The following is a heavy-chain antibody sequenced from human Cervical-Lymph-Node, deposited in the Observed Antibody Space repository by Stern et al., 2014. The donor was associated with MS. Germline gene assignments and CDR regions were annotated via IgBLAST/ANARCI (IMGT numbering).Heavy chain of an antibody. CDR1: GFTFGDYA. Sequence: EVQLVESGGGLVQPGRSLRLSCAASGFTFGDYAMHWVRQAPGKGLEWVAGIYWNSGTIAYADPEQGRFTISRDNTKNSLFLQMNSLRAEDTGTYYCVKDMLVAATRLSPNFDSWGQGTLVTVSS. CDR2: IYWNSGTI. CDR3: VKDMLVAATRLSPNFDS. J-gene: IGHJ4*02. V-gene: IGHV3-9*01. D-gene: IGHD6-19*01.